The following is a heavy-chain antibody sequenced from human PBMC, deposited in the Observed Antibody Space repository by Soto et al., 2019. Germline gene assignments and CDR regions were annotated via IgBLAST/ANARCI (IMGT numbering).Heavy chain of an antibody. J-gene: IGHJ4*01. CDR2: INPDSGGT. D-gene: IGHD3-10*01. V-gene: IGHV1-2*02. CDR1: GYTFTGYY. Sequence: QVQLVQSGAEVRKPGASLKVSCKASGYTFTGYYMNWVRQAPGQGLEWMGWINPDSGGTNYAQKFQGRVTMTRDTSISTAYMEVSRLTSDDTAVYYCASHMVRGVNYWGHGTLVTVSS. CDR3: ASHMVRGVNY.